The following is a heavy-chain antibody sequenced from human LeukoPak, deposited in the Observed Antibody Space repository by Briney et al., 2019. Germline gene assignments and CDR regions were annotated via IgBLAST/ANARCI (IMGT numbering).Heavy chain of an antibody. Sequence: GGSLRLSCAASGFTFSSAWMHWVRQVPGEGPVWVSRVNYDGSTTNYADSVKGRFTISRDNAKSTLYLQMNGLRVEDTAVYYCARAGNYYFEDWGQGTLVTVSS. V-gene: IGHV3-74*01. D-gene: IGHD1-7*01. J-gene: IGHJ4*02. CDR1: GFTFSSAW. CDR2: VNYDGSTT. CDR3: ARAGNYYFED.